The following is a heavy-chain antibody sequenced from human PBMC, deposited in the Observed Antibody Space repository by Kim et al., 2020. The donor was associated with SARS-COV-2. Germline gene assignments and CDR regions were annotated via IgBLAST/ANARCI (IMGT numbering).Heavy chain of an antibody. Sequence: SVKVSCKASGGTFSSYAISWVRQAPGQGLEWMGGIIPIFGTANYAQKFQGRVTITADESTSTAYMELSSLRSEDTAVYYCARDGSSPTAFDIWGQGTMVTVSS. J-gene: IGHJ3*02. CDR1: GGTFSSYA. V-gene: IGHV1-69*13. CDR2: IIPIFGTA. D-gene: IGHD2-15*01. CDR3: ARDGSSPTAFDI.